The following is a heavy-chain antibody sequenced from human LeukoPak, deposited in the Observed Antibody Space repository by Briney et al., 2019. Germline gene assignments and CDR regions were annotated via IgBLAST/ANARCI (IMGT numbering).Heavy chain of an antibody. V-gene: IGHV4-39*01. J-gene: IGHJ4*02. CDR1: GGSISSSSYY. CDR2: IYYSGST. D-gene: IGHD3-16*02. CDR3: ARHPDFLGELSSRFDY. Sequence: PSETLSLTCTVSGGSISSSSYYWGWIRQPPGKGLEWIGSIYYSGSTYYNPSLKSRVTISVDTSKNQFYLKLSSVTAADTAVYYCARHPDFLGELSSRFDYWGQGTLVTVSS.